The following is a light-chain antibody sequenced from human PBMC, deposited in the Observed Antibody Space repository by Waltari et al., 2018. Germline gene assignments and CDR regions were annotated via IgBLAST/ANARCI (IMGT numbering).Light chain of an antibody. CDR2: AAS. V-gene: IGKV3-20*01. CDR3: QQSYSSLCT. Sequence: IVLTQSPGTMSLSPGERATLSCRASQSVRSTYLAWYQQKPGQAPRLLIYAASKRATGIPDRFRGSGSGTDFTLTISSLQPEDFATYYCQQSYSSLCTFGQGTKLEIK. CDR1: QSVRSTY. J-gene: IGKJ2*02.